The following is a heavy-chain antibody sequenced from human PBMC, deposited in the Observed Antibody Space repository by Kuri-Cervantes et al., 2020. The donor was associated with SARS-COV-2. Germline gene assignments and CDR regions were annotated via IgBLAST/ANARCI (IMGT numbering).Heavy chain of an antibody. D-gene: IGHD3-16*01. Sequence: GGSLRLSCTASDFAFTNYPMHWVRQAPGKGLEWVALISYDGRKINYSESVKGRFTISRDNSQSALYLQMDSLTPEGTALYYCARELSPGGSHLDYWGQGTPVTVSS. J-gene: IGHJ4*02. CDR1: DFAFTNYP. CDR3: ARELSPGGSHLDY. V-gene: IGHV3-30*04. CDR2: ISYDGRKI.